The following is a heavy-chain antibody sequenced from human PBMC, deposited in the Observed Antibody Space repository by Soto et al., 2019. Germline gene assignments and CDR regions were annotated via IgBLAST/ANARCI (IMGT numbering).Heavy chain of an antibody. CDR3: ARDLRFSSTNYFDF. CDR2: IDGSSDYT. V-gene: IGHV3-11*06. Sequence: GGSLRLSCTASGFLFNDYYMSWIRQPPGKGLEWLAYIDGSSDYTNSADSVKVRFTISRDNAKNSVFLQMNNLRADDTAVYYCARDLRFSSTNYFDFWGRGTLVTVSS. J-gene: IGHJ4*02. CDR1: GFLFNDYY. D-gene: IGHD2-8*01.